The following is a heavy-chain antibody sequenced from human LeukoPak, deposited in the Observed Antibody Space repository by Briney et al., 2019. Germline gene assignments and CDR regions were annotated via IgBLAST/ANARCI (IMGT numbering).Heavy chain of an antibody. CDR3: AKGGSGRELDCDY. V-gene: IGHV3-30*18. CDR1: GFTFSSYW. J-gene: IGHJ4*02. Sequence: GGSLRLSCAASGFTFSSYWMHWVRQAPGKGLEWVAVISYDGSNKYYADSVKGRFTISRDNSKNTLYLQMNSLRAEDTAVYYCAKGGSGRELDCDYWGQGTLVTVSS. CDR2: ISYDGSNK. D-gene: IGHD1-26*01.